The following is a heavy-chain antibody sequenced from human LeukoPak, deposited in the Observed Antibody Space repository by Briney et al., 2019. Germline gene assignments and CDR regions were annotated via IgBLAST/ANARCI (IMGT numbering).Heavy chain of an antibody. CDR1: GYTLTSYD. J-gene: IGHJ4*02. CDR2: MNPNSGNT. CDR3: ARSVMYYYDSSGKDY. V-gene: IGHV1-8*01. Sequence: GASVKVSCKASGYTLTSYDINWVRQATGEGLEWMGWMNPNSGNTGYAQKFQGRVTMTRNTSISTAYMELSSLRSEDTAVYYCARSVMYYYDSSGKDYWGQGTLVTVSS. D-gene: IGHD3-22*01.